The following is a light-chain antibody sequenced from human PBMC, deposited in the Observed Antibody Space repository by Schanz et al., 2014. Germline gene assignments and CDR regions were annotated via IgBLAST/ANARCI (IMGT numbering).Light chain of an antibody. Sequence: DIQMTQSPSTLSASVGDRVTITCRASQSISSWLAWYQQKPGKAPKLLIYHASTLEGGVPSRFSGSGSGTEFTLTISSLQPDDFATYYCQQYNSYPLTFGGGTKVEI. J-gene: IGKJ4*01. CDR3: QQYNSYPLT. CDR2: HAS. V-gene: IGKV1-5*01. CDR1: QSISSW.